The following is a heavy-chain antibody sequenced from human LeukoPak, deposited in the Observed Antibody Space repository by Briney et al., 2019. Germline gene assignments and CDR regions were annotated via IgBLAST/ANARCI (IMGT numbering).Heavy chain of an antibody. J-gene: IGHJ5*02. Sequence: SETLSLTCTVSGGSINGYYWSWIRQPPGKGLEWIGCIFYSGIDRYNPALESRVTISIDTSKNHFSLKLTSVTAADTAVYYCARHDNYPGFGRGFDPWGQGTLVTVSS. CDR1: GGSINGYY. D-gene: IGHD1-14*01. V-gene: IGHV4-59*08. CDR2: IFYSGID. CDR3: ARHDNYPGFGRGFDP.